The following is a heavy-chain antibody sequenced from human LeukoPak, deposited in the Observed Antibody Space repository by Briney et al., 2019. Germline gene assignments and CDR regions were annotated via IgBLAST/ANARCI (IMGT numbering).Heavy chain of an antibody. CDR3: AKGFGELSAYYYYMDV. Sequence: SETLSLTCAVYGGSFSGYYWSWIRQPPGKGLEWIGEINHSGSTNYNPSLKSRVTISVDTSKNQFSLKLSSVTAADTAVYYCAKGFGELSAYYYYMDVWGKGTTVTISS. J-gene: IGHJ6*03. D-gene: IGHD3-10*01. V-gene: IGHV4-34*01. CDR1: GGSFSGYY. CDR2: INHSGST.